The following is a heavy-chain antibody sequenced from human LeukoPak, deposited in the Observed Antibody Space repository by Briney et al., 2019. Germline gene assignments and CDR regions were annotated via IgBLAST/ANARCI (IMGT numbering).Heavy chain of an antibody. CDR3: TRRDCSDANPFDN. CDR2: IKKDGSEK. Sequence: GGSLRLSCAASGFTFSSYWMSWVRQTPGKGLEWVANIKKDGSEKYYADSVKGRFTVSRDNAKNSLFLQMNSLRAEDTALYYCTRRDCSDANPFDNWGQGTLVTVSS. V-gene: IGHV3-7*01. CDR1: GFTFSSYW. J-gene: IGHJ4*02. D-gene: IGHD2-15*01.